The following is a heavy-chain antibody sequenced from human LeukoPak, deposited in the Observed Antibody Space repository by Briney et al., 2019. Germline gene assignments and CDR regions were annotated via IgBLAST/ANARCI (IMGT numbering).Heavy chain of an antibody. CDR3: ATAPSSFNYYYMDV. V-gene: IGHV4-61*02. Sequence: PSETLSLTCTVSGGSISSGSYYWSWIRQPAGKGLEWIGRIYTSGSTNYNPSLKSRVTISVDTSKNQFSLKLSSVTAADTAVYYCATAPSSFNYYYMDVWGKGTTVTVSS. D-gene: IGHD6-6*01. CDR1: GGSISSGSYY. J-gene: IGHJ6*03. CDR2: IYTSGST.